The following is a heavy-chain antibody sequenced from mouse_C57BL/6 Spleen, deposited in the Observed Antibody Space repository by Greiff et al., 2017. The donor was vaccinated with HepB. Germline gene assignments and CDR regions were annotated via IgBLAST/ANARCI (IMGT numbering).Heavy chain of an antibody. CDR2: FYPGSGSI. CDR1: GYTFTEYT. J-gene: IGHJ2*01. Sequence: VQLQQSGAELVKPGASVKLSCKASGYTFTEYTIHWVKQRSGQGLEWIGWFYPGSGSIKYNEKFKDKATLTADKSSSTVYMELSRLTSEDSAVYFCARHEDSYYYGSSYDYFDYWGQGTTLTVSS. CDR3: ARHEDSYYYGSSYDYFDY. D-gene: IGHD1-1*01. V-gene: IGHV1-62-2*01.